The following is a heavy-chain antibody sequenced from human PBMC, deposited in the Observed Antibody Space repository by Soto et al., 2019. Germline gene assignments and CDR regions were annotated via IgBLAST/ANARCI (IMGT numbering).Heavy chain of an antibody. CDR2: ISYDGSNK. CDR3: VKDPYCSSTSCYPDYFDY. Sequence: QVQLVESGGGVVQPGRSLRLSCAASGFTFSSYGMHWVRQAPGKGLEWVAVISYDGSNKYYADSVKGRFTISRDNSKNTLYLQMNSLRAEDTAVYYCVKDPYCSSTSCYPDYFDYWGQGTLVTVSS. V-gene: IGHV3-30*18. CDR1: GFTFSSYG. J-gene: IGHJ4*02. D-gene: IGHD2-2*01.